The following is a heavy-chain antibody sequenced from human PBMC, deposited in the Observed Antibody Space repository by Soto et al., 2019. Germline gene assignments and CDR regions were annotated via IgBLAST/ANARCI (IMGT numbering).Heavy chain of an antibody. Sequence: PGGSLRLSCAASGFTFSDYYMSWIRQAPGKGLEWVSHISSSGRTIYYADSVKGRFTISRDNAKNSLYLQMNSLRAEDTAVYYCARIYSRSSNLDYWGQGTLVTVS. V-gene: IGHV3-11*01. CDR3: ARIYSRSSNLDY. CDR2: ISSSGRTI. J-gene: IGHJ4*02. CDR1: GFTFSDYY. D-gene: IGHD6-6*01.